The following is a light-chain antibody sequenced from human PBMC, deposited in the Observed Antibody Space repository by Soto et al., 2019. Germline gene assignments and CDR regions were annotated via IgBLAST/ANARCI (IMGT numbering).Light chain of an antibody. CDR3: QQYGSSPPGLT. CDR1: QSVSSSY. CDR2: GAS. V-gene: IGKV3-20*01. J-gene: IGKJ4*01. Sequence: EIVLTQSPGTLSMSPGERATLSCRASQSVSSSYLAWYQQKPGQAPRLLIYGASSSATGIPDRFSGSGSGTDFTLTIRRLEPEDFAVYSCQQYGSSPPGLTFGGGTKVEIK.